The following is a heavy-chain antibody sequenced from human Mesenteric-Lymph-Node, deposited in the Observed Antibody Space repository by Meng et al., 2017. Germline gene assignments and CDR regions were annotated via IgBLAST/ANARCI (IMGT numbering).Heavy chain of an antibody. CDR2: FNPGGDYT. CDR1: GYTFTSFY. CDR3: VRLPAANWQYGPFDY. D-gene: IGHD7-27*01. V-gene: IGHV1-46*01. Sequence: ASVKVSCKASGYTFTSFYIHWVRQAPGQGLEWVGIFNPGGDYTKYAQKFQGRLTMTGDTSTSSVYMELSSLRSDDTAVYYRVRLPAANWQYGPFDYWGQGTLVTVS. J-gene: IGHJ4*02.